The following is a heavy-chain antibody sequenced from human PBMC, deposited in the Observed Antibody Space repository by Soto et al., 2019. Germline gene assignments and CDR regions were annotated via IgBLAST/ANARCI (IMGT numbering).Heavy chain of an antibody. D-gene: IGHD4-4*01. V-gene: IGHV3-30-3*01. CDR2: ISYDGSNK. J-gene: IGHJ2*01. Sequence: QVQLVESGGGVVQPGRSLRLSCAASGFTFSSYAMHWVRQAPGKGLEWVAVISYDGSNKFYADSVKGRFIMSRDNSKNTLYLQMNSLRAEDTAVYYCARPLWRDDYNWGYFDLWGRGTLVTVSS. CDR3: ARPLWRDDYNWGYFDL. CDR1: GFTFSSYA.